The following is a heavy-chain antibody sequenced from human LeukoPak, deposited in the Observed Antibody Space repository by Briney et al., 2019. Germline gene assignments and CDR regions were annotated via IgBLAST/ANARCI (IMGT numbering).Heavy chain of an antibody. V-gene: IGHV3-48*01. J-gene: IGHJ6*03. Sequence: PGGSLRLSCAASGFTFSSYSMNWVRQAPGKGLEWVSYISSSGSTIYHADSVKGRFTISRDNAKNSLYLQMNSLRAEDTAVYYCARDGRATVTSPPRFVYYYYMDVWGKGTTVTVSS. CDR1: GFTFSSYS. CDR2: ISSSGSTI. CDR3: ARDGRATVTSPPRFVYYYYMDV. D-gene: IGHD4-17*01.